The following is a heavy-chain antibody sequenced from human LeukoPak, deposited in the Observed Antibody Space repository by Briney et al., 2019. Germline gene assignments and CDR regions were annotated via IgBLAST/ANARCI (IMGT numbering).Heavy chain of an antibody. Sequence: SETLSLTCTVSGGSISSGDYYWSWIRQPPGKGLEWIAYMYYSGSTYYNPSLKSRVTMSADTSKNQLSLKLSSVTAADTAEYYRARPYYYDSRIDPWGQGILVTVSS. CDR3: ARPYYYDSRIDP. V-gene: IGHV4-30-4*01. CDR1: GGSISSGDYY. J-gene: IGHJ5*02. D-gene: IGHD3-22*01. CDR2: MYYSGST.